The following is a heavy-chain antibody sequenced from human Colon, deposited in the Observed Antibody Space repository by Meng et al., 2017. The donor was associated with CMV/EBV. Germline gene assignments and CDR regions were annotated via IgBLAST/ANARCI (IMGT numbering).Heavy chain of an antibody. V-gene: IGHV3-23*05. CDR2: IVTTGSAV. Sequence: GESLKISCAASGFTFSSYGMNWVRQAPGRGLEWVASIVTTGSAVYYADSVKGRFTISRDNSKNTLYLQMNSLRAEDTAVYYCAKRKTYSGSSGGFDPWGQGTLVTVSS. CDR1: GFTFSSYG. J-gene: IGHJ5*02. D-gene: IGHD1-26*01. CDR3: AKRKTYSGSSGGFDP.